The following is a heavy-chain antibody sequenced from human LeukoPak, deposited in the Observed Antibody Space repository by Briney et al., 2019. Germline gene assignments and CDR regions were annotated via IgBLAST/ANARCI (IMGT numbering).Heavy chain of an antibody. CDR3: ARVSVTVIDY. CDR1: GGSISSYY. J-gene: IGHJ4*02. Sequence: SETLSLTCTVSGGSISSYYWSWLRQPPGKGLEWVGYIYYSGSTNYNPSLKSRVTISVDTSTNQFSLKLSSGTAADTAVYYCARVSVTVIDYWGQGTLVTVSS. V-gene: IGHV4-59*01. D-gene: IGHD3-16*02. CDR2: IYYSGST.